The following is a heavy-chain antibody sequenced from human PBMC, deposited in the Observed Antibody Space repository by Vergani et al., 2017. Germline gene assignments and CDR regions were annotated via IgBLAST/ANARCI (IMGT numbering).Heavy chain of an antibody. D-gene: IGHD6-19*01. V-gene: IGHV3-23*04. J-gene: IGHJ3*02. Sequence: VQLVESGGGLVQPGGSLRLSCAASGFTFSSYAMSWVRQAPGKGLEWVSAISGSGGSTYYADSVKGRFTISRDNSKNTLYLQMNSLRAEDTAVYYCAKDGLYSSGWYDDAFDIWGQGTMVTVSS. CDR3: AKDGLYSSGWYDDAFDI. CDR2: ISGSGGST. CDR1: GFTFSSYA.